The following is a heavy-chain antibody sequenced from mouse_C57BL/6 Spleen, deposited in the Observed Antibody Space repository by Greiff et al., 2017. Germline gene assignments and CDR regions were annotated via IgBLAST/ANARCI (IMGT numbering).Heavy chain of an antibody. J-gene: IGHJ4*01. CDR1: GYTFTSYW. V-gene: IGHV1-50*01. CDR2: IDPTDSYT. CDR3: ASREGYYAMDY. Sequence: QVQLQQPGAELVKPGASVKLSCKASGYTFTSYWMQWVKQRPGQGLEWIGEIDPTDSYTNYNQKFKGKATLTVDTSSSTAYMQLSSLTSEDSAVYYCASREGYYAMDYWGQGTSVTVSS.